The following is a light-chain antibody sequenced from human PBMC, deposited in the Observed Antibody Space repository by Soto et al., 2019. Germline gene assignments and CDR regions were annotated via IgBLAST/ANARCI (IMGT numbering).Light chain of an antibody. CDR1: QSISNN. V-gene: IGKV1-39*01. CDR2: AAS. CDR3: LQTYSTWT. Sequence: DIQMTQSPTSLSASVGDRVTVTCRARQSISNNLSWYQQKPGKAPRLLIYAASSLQSGVPSRFSGSGSGTDFTLTISSLQPEDFATYFCLQTYSTWTFGQGTKVEIK. J-gene: IGKJ1*01.